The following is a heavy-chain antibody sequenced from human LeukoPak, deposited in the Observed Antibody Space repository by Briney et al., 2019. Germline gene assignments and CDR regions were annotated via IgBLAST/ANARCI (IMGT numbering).Heavy chain of an antibody. CDR1: GFTFSSYW. CDR2: INSDGSST. CDR3: ARPGHIYCSGGSCYGTYWDY. J-gene: IGHJ4*02. D-gene: IGHD2-15*01. V-gene: IGHV3-74*01. Sequence: GGSLRLSCAASGFTFSSYWMHWVRQAPGKGLVWVSRINSDGSSTSYADSVKGRFTISRDNAKNTLYLQMNSLRAEDTAEYYCARPGHIYCSGGSCYGTYWDYWGQGTLVTVSS.